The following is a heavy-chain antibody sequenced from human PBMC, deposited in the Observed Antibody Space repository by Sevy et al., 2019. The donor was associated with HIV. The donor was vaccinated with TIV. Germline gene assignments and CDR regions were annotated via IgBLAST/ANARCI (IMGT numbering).Heavy chain of an antibody. CDR2: LSYDGGTK. J-gene: IGHJ4*02. CDR1: GFTFSAHA. D-gene: IGHD1-20*01. V-gene: IGHV3-30-3*01. CDR3: AREGGYSINWSPFY. Sequence: GGSLRLSCAASGFTFSAHAMHWVRQGPGKGLEWVALLSYDGGTKYYADSVKGRFTISRDNSKNTLYLQMDSLRTEDTAVYYCAREGGYSINWSPFYWGQGTLVTVSS.